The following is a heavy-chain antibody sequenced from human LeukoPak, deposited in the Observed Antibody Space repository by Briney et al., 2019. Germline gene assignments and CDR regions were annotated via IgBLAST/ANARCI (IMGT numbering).Heavy chain of an antibody. CDR2: IIPILGIA. Sequence: ASVKVSCKASGYTFTSYGISWVRQAPGQGLEWMGRIIPILGIANYAQKFRGRVTITADKSTSTAYMELSSLRSEDTAVYYCARVLVAADKNWFDPWGQGTLVTVSS. CDR1: GYTFTSYG. D-gene: IGHD2-15*01. J-gene: IGHJ5*02. V-gene: IGHV1-69*04. CDR3: ARVLVAADKNWFDP.